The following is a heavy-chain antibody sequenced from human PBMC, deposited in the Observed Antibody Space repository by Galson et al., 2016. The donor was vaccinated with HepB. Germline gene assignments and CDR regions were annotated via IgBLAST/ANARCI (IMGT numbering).Heavy chain of an antibody. V-gene: IGHV4-30-2*01. CDR1: GGSISSGDNS. J-gene: IGHJ4*02. D-gene: IGHD2-15*01. CDR3: ARVVVVATFRWGKKKEEYYFDY. Sequence: TLSLTCAVSGGSISSGDNSWSWIRQPPGKGPEWIGYIHHSGRTYYNPSLKSRVTISVDRSKNQFSLNLSSVTAADTAVYYCARVVVVATFRWGKKKEEYYFDYWGQGTLVTVSS. CDR2: IHHSGRT.